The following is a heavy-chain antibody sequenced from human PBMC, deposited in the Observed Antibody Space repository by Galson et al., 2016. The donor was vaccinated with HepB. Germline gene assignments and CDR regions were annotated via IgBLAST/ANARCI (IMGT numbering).Heavy chain of an antibody. D-gene: IGHD6-13*01. CDR2: IYSGGST. CDR3: ARDREGAAGWLDP. J-gene: IGHJ5*02. CDR1: GFTVSSNY. Sequence: SLRLSCAASGFTVSSNYMSWVRQAPGKGLEWVSVIYSGGSTYYADSVKGRFTISRDNSKNTLYLQMNSLRVDDTGIYYCARDREGAAGWLDPWGQGTLVTVSS. V-gene: IGHV3-53*01.